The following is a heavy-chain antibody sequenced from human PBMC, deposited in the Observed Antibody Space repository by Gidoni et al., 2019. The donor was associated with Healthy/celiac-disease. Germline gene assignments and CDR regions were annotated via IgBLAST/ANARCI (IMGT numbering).Heavy chain of an antibody. D-gene: IGHD4-4*01. CDR2: INPSGGST. CDR3: AREGVTPPFDY. J-gene: IGHJ4*02. CDR1: GYTFTSYY. V-gene: IGHV1-46*01. Sequence: QVQLVQSGDEVQKPGASVKVSCKASGYTFTSYYMHWVRQAPGPGLEGMGIINPSGGSTSYAQKFQGRVTMTRDTSTSTVYMELSSLRSEDTAVYYCAREGVTPPFDYWGQGTLVTVSS.